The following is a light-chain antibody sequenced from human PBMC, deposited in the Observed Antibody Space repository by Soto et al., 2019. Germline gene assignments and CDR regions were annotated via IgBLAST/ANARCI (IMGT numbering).Light chain of an antibody. CDR3: CSYAGSGIWV. CDR1: RSDVGSYNF. V-gene: IGLV2-23*01. CDR2: EGS. J-gene: IGLJ3*02. Sequence: QSALTQPASVSGSPGQSITISCTGTRSDVGSYNFVSWYQQRPGKAPKLMIYEGSKRPSGVSNRFSASRSGNTASLTISGLQAEDEADYSCCSYAGSGIWVFGGGTKLTVL.